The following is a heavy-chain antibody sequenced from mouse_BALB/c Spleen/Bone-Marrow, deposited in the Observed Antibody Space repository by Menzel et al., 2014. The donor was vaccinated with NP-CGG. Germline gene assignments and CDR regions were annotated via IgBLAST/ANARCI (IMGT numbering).Heavy chain of an antibody. CDR1: GYTFTNYW. D-gene: IGHD1-1*01. CDR2: INPSTGYT. Sequence: QVQLQQSGAELAKPGASVKMSCKASGYTFTNYWMHWAKQRPGQGLEWIGYINPSTGYTEYNQKFKDKATLTADKSSSTAYMQLSSLTSEDSSVFYCTRRAYGGSYGFAYWGQGTLSLSL. V-gene: IGHV1-7*01. J-gene: IGHJ3*01. CDR3: TRRAYGGSYGFAY.